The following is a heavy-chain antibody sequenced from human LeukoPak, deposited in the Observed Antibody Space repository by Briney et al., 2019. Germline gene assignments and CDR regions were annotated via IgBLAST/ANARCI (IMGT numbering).Heavy chain of an antibody. J-gene: IGHJ4*02. Sequence: GGFLRLSCAASGFTFSNYELNWVRQAPGKGLEWVAYISGSGGVIYYADSVKGRFTISRDNAKNSLSLQMNSLRAEDTAVYYCARDPGAYGDYYDYWGQGTLVTVSS. CDR1: GFTFSNYE. V-gene: IGHV3-48*03. D-gene: IGHD4-17*01. CDR3: ARDPGAYGDYYDY. CDR2: ISGSGGVI.